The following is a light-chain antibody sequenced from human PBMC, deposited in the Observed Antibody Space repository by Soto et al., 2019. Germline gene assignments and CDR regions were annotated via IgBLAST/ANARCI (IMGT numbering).Light chain of an antibody. J-gene: IGKJ1*01. Sequence: DIQMTQSPSTLSASVGDRVTITCRASQSISTSLAWYQQRPGKAPKLLIYLASSLEVGVPSRFSGSGSGTEFTLTISSLHPDDFATYYCQQHGLYPRTLGQGTKVEI. CDR2: LAS. CDR3: QQHGLYPRT. CDR1: QSISTS. V-gene: IGKV1-5*03.